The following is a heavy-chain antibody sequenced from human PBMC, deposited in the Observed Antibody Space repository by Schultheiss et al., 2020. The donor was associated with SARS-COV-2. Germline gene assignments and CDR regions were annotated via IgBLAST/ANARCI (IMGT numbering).Heavy chain of an antibody. D-gene: IGHD6-6*01. CDR2: INHSGST. Sequence: SQTLSLTCAVYGGSFSGYYWSWIRQPPGKGLEWIGEINHSGSTNYNPSLKSRVIISVDTSKNQFSLKLSSVTAADTAVYYCARKVRTIAARPRPFDYWGQGTLVTVSS. J-gene: IGHJ4*02. CDR1: GGSFSGYY. CDR3: ARKVRTIAARPRPFDY. V-gene: IGHV4-34*01.